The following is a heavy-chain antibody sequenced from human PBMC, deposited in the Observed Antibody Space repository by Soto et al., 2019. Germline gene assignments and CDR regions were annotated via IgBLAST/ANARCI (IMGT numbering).Heavy chain of an antibody. CDR1: GFTFSSHA. CDR2: ISGSGGST. D-gene: IGHD4-17*01. CDR3: AKRPNYDYGDFHDAFDI. J-gene: IGHJ3*02. V-gene: IGHV3-23*01. Sequence: GGSLRLSCAASGFTFSSHAMSWVRQAPGKGLEWVSAISGSGGSTYYADSVEGRFTISRDNSKNTLYLQMNSLRAEDTAVYYCAKRPNYDYGDFHDAFDIWGQGTTVTVSS.